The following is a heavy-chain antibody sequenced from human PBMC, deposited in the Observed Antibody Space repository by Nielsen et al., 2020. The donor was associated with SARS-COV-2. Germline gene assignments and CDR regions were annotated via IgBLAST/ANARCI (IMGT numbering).Heavy chain of an antibody. Sequence: WIRQPPGKGLEWIGYIYYSGSTYYNPSLKSRVTISVDTSKNQFSLKLSSVTAADTAVYYCARGIQYCSSTSCYFRPYYYYMDVWGKGTTVTVSS. D-gene: IGHD2-2*01. J-gene: IGHJ6*03. V-gene: IGHV4-31*02. CDR3: ARGIQYCSSTSCYFRPYYYYMDV. CDR2: IYYSGST.